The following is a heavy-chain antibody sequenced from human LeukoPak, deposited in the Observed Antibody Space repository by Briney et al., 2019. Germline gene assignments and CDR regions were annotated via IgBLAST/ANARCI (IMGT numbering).Heavy chain of an antibody. Sequence: SETLSLTCTVSGGSISSSSSYWGWIRQPPGKGLEWIGNIYYSESTYYNPSLKSRVTISVDTSKNQFSLRLSSVTAADTAVYFCARLTVVSLGNAFDIWGHGTMVTVSS. V-gene: IGHV4-39*01. D-gene: IGHD3-22*01. J-gene: IGHJ3*02. CDR2: IYYSEST. CDR3: ARLTVVSLGNAFDI. CDR1: GGSISSSSSY.